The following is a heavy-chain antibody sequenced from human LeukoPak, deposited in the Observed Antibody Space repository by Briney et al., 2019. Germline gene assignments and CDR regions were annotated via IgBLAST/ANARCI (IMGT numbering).Heavy chain of an antibody. Sequence: ASVKVSCKASGYTFTSYGISWVRQAPGQGLEWMGWISAYNGNTNYAQKLQGRVTMTTDTSTSTAYMELRSLRSDDTAVYHCARTYCRGGSCHFDNWGQGTLVTVSS. J-gene: IGHJ4*02. CDR3: ARTYCRGGSCHFDN. V-gene: IGHV1-18*01. D-gene: IGHD2-15*01. CDR1: GYTFTSYG. CDR2: ISAYNGNT.